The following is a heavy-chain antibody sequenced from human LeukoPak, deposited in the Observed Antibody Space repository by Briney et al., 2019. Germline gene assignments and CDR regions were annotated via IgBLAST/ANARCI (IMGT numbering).Heavy chain of an antibody. CDR3: ARKSGYARDY. CDR2: VNTDGSST. V-gene: IGHV3-74*03. J-gene: IGHJ4*02. D-gene: IGHD5-12*01. CDR1: GFIFSGEW. Sequence: GSLRLSCAASGFIFSGEWMHWVRQAPGRGLVWVSRVNTDGSSTVYADSVKGRFTISRDNAKNTLYLQMNSLRAEDTAVYYCARKSGYARDYWGQGNLVTVSS.